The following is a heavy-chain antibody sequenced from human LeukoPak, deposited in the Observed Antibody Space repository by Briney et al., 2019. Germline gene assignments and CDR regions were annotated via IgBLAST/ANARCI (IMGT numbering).Heavy chain of an antibody. J-gene: IGHJ6*02. V-gene: IGHV3-30-3*01. CDR1: GFTFSSYA. D-gene: IGHD6-19*01. CDR3: ARDLNSGSGWYSDYYYGMDV. Sequence: RGSPRLSCAASGFTFSSYAMHWVRQAPGKGLEWVAVISYDGSNKYYADSVKGRFTISRDNSKNTLYLQMNSLRAEDTAVYYCARDLNSGSGWYSDYYYGMDVWGQGTTVTVSS. CDR2: ISYDGSNK.